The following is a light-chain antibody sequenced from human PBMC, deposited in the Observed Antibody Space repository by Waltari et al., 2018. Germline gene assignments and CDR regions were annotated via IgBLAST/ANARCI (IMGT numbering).Light chain of an antibody. CDR2: DAS. V-gene: IGLV2-14*03. CDR3: SSQSSTSVVL. Sequence: QSALTQPASVSGSPGQSITISCTGTSSDVGGYNSVSWYQDHPGQAPNVIIYDASHRPSGGSDRFSGSKSGNTASPTISGLQAEDEADYYCSSQSSTSVVLFGGGTKLTVL. CDR1: SSDVGGYNS. J-gene: IGLJ2*01.